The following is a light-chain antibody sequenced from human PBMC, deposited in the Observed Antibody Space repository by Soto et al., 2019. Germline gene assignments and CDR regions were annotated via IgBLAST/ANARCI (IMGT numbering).Light chain of an antibody. V-gene: IGKV3-15*01. J-gene: IGKJ1*01. Sequence: IVMTQSPATLSVSPGERATLSCRASQSISSNLAWYQQKAGQAPRLLIYGASTRATGIPARFSGSGSGTEFTLNISSLQSEDFAVYYCQQYGNSRGTFGQGTKVDIK. CDR3: QQYGNSRGT. CDR1: QSISSN. CDR2: GAS.